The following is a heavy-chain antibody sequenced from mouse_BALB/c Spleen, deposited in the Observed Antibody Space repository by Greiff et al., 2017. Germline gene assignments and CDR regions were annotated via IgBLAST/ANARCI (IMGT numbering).Heavy chain of an antibody. J-gene: IGHJ2*01. CDR2: IYPSDSYT. CDR1: GYTFTSYW. CDR3: TRGGTTVVAGDYFDY. Sequence: VQLQQPGAELVRPGASVKLSCKASGYTFTSYWINWVKQRPGQGLEWIGNIYPSDSYTNYNQKFKDKATLTVDKSSSTAYMQLSSPTSEDSAVYYCTRGGTTVVAGDYFDYWGQGTTLTVSS. D-gene: IGHD1-1*01. V-gene: IGHV1-69*02.